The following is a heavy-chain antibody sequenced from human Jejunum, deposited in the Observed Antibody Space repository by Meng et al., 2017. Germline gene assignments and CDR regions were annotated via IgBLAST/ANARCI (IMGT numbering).Heavy chain of an antibody. Sequence: GESLKISCKTSGYTFSTYWIAWVRQMPGKGLEWMGIIYPRDSDTRFSPSFEGQVTISVDKSISTAYLQWSSLKASDTAIYYCARRKYDCGGDCHLFDYWGQGTLVTFSS. V-gene: IGHV5-51*01. J-gene: IGHJ4*02. CDR2: IYPRDSDT. CDR1: GYTFSTYW. D-gene: IGHD2-21*02. CDR3: ARRKYDCGGDCHLFDY.